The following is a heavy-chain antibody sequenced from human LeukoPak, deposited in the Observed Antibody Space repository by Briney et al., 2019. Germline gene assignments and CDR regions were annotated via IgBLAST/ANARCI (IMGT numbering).Heavy chain of an antibody. J-gene: IGHJ6*03. CDR1: EYSVSSDSAA. D-gene: IGHD6-13*01. V-gene: IGHV6-1*01. CDR2: TYYRSKWYN. Sequence: SQTLSLTCAISEYSVSSDSAAWNWIRQSPSRGLEWLGRTYYRSKWYNDYAVSVKSRITINPDTSKNQFSLQLNPVAPEDTAVYYCARGPQLVGYYYIDVWGKGTTVTVSS. CDR3: ARGPQLVGYYYIDV.